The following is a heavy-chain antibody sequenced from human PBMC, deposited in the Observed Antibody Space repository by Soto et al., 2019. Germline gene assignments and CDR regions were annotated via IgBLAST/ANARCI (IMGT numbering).Heavy chain of an antibody. J-gene: IGHJ4*02. CDR3: AKGKGCSSSSCYVNFDN. Sequence: PGGSLRLSCAASGFTFSTYPMNWVRQAPGKGPEWVSGISGSGGSTYYVDSVKGRFTISRDNSKNTLYLQMNSLRAEDTAVYYCAKGKGCSSSSCYVNFDNWGQGSPVTVSS. CDR2: ISGSGGST. D-gene: IGHD2-2*01. V-gene: IGHV3-23*01. CDR1: GFTFSTYP.